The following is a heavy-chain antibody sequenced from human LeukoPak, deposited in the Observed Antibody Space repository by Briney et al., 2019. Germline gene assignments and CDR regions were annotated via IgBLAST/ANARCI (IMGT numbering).Heavy chain of an antibody. CDR1: GFTFSTYS. CDR3: ARDPHGSSSFAAEESDAFDI. D-gene: IGHD6-6*01. Sequence: PGGSLTLSRAASGFTFSTYSMNWVRQAPGKGLEWVSSISISGSYIYHADSEKGRFTISRDNAKNSLYVQMNSLSAEDTAVYYCARDPHGSSSFAAEESDAFDIWGQGTMVTVSS. V-gene: IGHV3-21*01. J-gene: IGHJ3*02. CDR2: ISISGSYI.